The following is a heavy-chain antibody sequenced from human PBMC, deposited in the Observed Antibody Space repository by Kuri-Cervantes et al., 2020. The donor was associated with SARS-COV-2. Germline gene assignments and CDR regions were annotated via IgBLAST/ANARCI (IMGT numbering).Heavy chain of an antibody. D-gene: IGHD3-22*01. J-gene: IGHJ3*02. Sequence: GESLKISCAASGFTFSSYAMHWVRQAPGKGLEWLSYISSSSSTIHYADSVKGRFTISRDNAKNSLYLQMNSLRAEDTAVYYCAVYYYDSRTFDIWGQGTMVTVSS. CDR1: GFTFSSYA. CDR2: ISSSSSTI. CDR3: AVYYYDSRTFDI. V-gene: IGHV3-48*01.